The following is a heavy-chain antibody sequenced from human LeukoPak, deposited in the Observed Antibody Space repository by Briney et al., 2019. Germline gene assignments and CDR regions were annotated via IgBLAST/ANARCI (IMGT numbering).Heavy chain of an antibody. J-gene: IGHJ3*02. CDR3: ARDVFDI. V-gene: IGHV3-21*01. CDR1: GFTFSSYS. CDR2: ISNTNSYI. Sequence: GGSLRLSCAASGFTFSSYSMNSVRQAPGKGLEWVSCISNTNSYIYYADSVKGRFTISRDNAKNSLYLQMNSLRAEDTAVYYCARDVFDIWGQGTMVTVSS.